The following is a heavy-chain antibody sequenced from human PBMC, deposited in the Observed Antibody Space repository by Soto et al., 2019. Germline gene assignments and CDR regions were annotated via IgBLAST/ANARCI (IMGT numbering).Heavy chain of an antibody. CDR1: GFTFRSYG. D-gene: IGHD6-6*01. Sequence: QVQLVESGGGVVQPGRSLRLSCAASGFTFRSYGMHWVRQAPGKGLEWVAVIWDDGSNKYYADSVKGRFTISRDNSKNTLYLQMNSLRAEDTAVYFCAKGNRPDFDYWGQGTLVTVSS. CDR2: IWDDGSNK. J-gene: IGHJ4*02. V-gene: IGHV3-33*06. CDR3: AKGNRPDFDY.